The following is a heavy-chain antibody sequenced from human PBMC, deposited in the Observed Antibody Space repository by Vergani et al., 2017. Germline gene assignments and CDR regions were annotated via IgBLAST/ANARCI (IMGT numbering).Heavy chain of an antibody. J-gene: IGHJ3*02. D-gene: IGHD2-2*02. CDR1: GYSISSGYY. V-gene: IGHV4-38-2*02. Sequence: QVQLQESGPGLVKPSETLSLTRAVSGYSISSGYYWGCIRQPPGKGLEWIGSIYHSGSTCYNPSLKSRVTISVDTSKNQFSLKLSSVTAADTAVYYCARDIIVVVPAAIWGAGDAFDIWGQGTMVTVSS. CDR3: ARDIIVVVPAAIWGAGDAFDI. CDR2: IYHSGST.